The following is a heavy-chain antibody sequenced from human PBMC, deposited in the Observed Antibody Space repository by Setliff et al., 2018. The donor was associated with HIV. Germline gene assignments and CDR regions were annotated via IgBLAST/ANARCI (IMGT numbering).Heavy chain of an antibody. CDR1: GGSISSSNW. Sequence: SETLSLTCAVSGGSISSSNWWSWVRQPPGKGLEWIGEIYHSGSTNYNPSLKSRVTISVDKPKNQFSLKLSSVTAADTAVYYCARRFGRALPDWGQGTLVTVSS. CDR2: IYHSGST. D-gene: IGHD3-16*01. J-gene: IGHJ4*02. V-gene: IGHV4-4*02. CDR3: ARRFGRALPD.